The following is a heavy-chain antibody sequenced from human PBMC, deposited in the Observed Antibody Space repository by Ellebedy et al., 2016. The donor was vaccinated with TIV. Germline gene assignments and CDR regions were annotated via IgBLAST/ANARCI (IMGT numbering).Heavy chain of an antibody. CDR1: GDSVSSNSAA. V-gene: IGHV6-1*01. D-gene: IGHD3-3*01. CDR3: ARDLSYYDFWSGYYRPNYFDY. CDR2: TYYRSKWYN. Sequence: SETLSLTXAISGDSVSSNSAAWNWIRQSPSRGLEWLGRTYYRSKWYNDYAVSVKSRITINPDTSKNQFSLQLNSVTPEDTAVYYCARDLSYYDFWSGYYRPNYFDYWGQGTLVTVSS. J-gene: IGHJ4*02.